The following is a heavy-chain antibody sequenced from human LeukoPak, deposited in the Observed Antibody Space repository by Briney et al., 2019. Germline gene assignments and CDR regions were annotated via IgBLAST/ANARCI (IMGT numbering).Heavy chain of an antibody. V-gene: IGHV3-11*01. CDR1: GFTFSDYY. Sequence: PGGSLRLSCAASGFTFSDYYMSWIRQAPGKGLEWVSYISSSGSTIYYADSVKGRFTISRDNAKNSLYLQMNSLRAEDTAVYYCARDEEKWFGESHFDYWGQGTLVTVSS. CDR2: ISSSGSTI. J-gene: IGHJ4*02. D-gene: IGHD3-10*01. CDR3: ARDEEKWFGESHFDY.